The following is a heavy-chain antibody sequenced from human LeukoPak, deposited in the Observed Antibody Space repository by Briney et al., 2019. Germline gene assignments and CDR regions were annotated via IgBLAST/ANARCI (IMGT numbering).Heavy chain of an antibody. J-gene: IGHJ4*02. V-gene: IGHV3-23*01. Sequence: GGSLRLSCAASGFTFSSYAMSWVRQAPGKGLEWVSAISGSGGSTYYADSVKGRFTISRDNSKNTLYLQMNSLRAEDTAVYYCARGYDYVWGSYRRADYFDFWGQGTLVTVSS. CDR3: ARGYDYVWGSYRRADYFDF. CDR1: GFTFSSYA. CDR2: ISGSGGST. D-gene: IGHD3-16*02.